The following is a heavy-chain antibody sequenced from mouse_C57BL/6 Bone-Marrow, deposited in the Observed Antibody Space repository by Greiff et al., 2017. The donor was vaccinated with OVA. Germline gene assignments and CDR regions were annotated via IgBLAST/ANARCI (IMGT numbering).Heavy chain of an antibody. V-gene: IGHV1-53*01. CDR2: INPSNGGT. J-gene: IGHJ1*03. D-gene: IGHD1-1*01. CDR3: ARKDYGSSYWYFDV. CDR1: GYTFTSYW. Sequence: VQLQQPGTELVKPGASVKLSCKASGYTFTSYWMHWVKQRPGQGLEWIGNINPSNGGTNYNEKFKSKATLTVDKSSSTAYMQLSSLTSEDSAVYDCARKDYGSSYWYFDVWGTGTTVTVSS.